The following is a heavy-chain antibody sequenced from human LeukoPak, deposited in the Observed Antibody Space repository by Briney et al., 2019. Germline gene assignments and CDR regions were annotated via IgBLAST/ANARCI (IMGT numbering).Heavy chain of an antibody. V-gene: IGHV1-24*01. J-gene: IGHJ5*02. CDR2: FDPEDGET. CDR1: GYTLTELS. Sequence: GASVTVSCKVSGYTLTELSMHWVRQAPGKGLEWMGGFDPEDGETIYAQKFQGRVTMTEDTSTDTAYMELSSLRSEDTAVYYCATTSLWFGDNWFDPWGQGTLVTVSS. D-gene: IGHD3-10*01. CDR3: ATTSLWFGDNWFDP.